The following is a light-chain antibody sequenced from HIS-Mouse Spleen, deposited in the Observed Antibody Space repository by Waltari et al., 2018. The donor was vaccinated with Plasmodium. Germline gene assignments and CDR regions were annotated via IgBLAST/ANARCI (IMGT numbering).Light chain of an antibody. CDR2: QDS. V-gene: IGLV3-1*01. CDR3: QAWDSSTAWV. CDR1: TLGDNY. J-gene: IGLJ2*01. Sequence: SSELTQPPSVSVSPGQTASITCSGATLGDNYACWYQQKPGQSPVLVIYQDSKRPSGIPERFSGSNSGNTATLTISGTQAMDEADYYCQAWDSSTAWVFGGGTKLTVL.